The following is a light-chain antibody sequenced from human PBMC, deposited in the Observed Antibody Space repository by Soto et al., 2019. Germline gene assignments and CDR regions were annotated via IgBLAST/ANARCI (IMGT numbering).Light chain of an antibody. J-gene: IGLJ2*01. CDR3: SSYTYNTAI. CDR2: DVS. CDR1: GSGVGTYSF. Sequence: QSVLTQPASVSGSPGLSITISCTGTGSGVGTYSFVSWYQQRPGKAPKLIIYDVSNRPSGVSTRFSGSKSVNTASLTISGLQADDEADYYCSSYTYNTAIFGGGTKVTVL. V-gene: IGLV2-14*01.